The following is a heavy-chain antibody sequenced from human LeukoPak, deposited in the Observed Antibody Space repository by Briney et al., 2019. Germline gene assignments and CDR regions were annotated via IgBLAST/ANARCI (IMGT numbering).Heavy chain of an antibody. CDR2: IYTSGST. CDR1: GGSISSYY. V-gene: IGHV4-59*01. Sequence: SETLSLTCTVSGGSISSYYWSWIRQPPGKGLEWIGYIYTSGSTNYNPSLKSRVTISVDTSKNQFSLKLSSVTAADTAVYYCAREDPQTTVPEGMDVWGQGTTVTVSS. D-gene: IGHD4-17*01. J-gene: IGHJ6*02. CDR3: AREDPQTTVPEGMDV.